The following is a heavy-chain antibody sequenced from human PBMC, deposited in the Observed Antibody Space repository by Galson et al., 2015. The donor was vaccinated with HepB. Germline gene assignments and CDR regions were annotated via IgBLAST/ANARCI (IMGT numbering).Heavy chain of an antibody. D-gene: IGHD3-10*01. J-gene: IGHJ1*01. CDR3: ARGVYYGSLWFQH. V-gene: IGHV3-33*08. Sequence: SLRLSCAASGFTFSSYGMHWVRQAPGKGLEWVAVIWYDGSNKYYADSVKGRFTISRDNSKKTLYLQMNSLRAEDTAVYYCARGVYYGSLWFQHWGQGTLVTVSS. CDR1: GFTFSSYG. CDR2: IWYDGSNK.